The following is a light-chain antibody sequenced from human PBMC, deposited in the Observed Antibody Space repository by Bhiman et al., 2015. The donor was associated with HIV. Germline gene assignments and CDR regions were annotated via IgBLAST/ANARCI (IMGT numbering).Light chain of an antibody. V-gene: IGLV3-1*01. J-gene: IGLJ2*01. CDR1: SGSIASNY. Sequence: LTQPHSVSESPGKTVTISCTRSSGSIASNYVQWYQQKPGQSPVLVIYQDSKRPSGIPERFSGSNSGNTATLTISGTQAMDEADYYCQAWDSSTVFGGGTKLTVL. CDR2: QDS. CDR3: QAWDSSTV.